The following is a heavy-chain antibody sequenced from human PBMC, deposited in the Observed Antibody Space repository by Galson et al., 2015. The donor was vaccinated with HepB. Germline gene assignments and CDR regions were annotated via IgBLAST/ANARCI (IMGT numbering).Heavy chain of an antibody. J-gene: IGHJ5*02. CDR1: GGTFSSYA. CDR3: ARDLPLYSSSSPLDP. D-gene: IGHD6-6*01. CDR2: IIPIFGTA. Sequence: SVKVSCKASGGTFSSYAISWVRQAPGQGLEWMGGIIPIFGTANYAQKFQGRVTITADESTSTAYMELSSLRSEDTAVYYCARDLPLYSSSSPLDPWGQGTLVTVSS. V-gene: IGHV1-69*13.